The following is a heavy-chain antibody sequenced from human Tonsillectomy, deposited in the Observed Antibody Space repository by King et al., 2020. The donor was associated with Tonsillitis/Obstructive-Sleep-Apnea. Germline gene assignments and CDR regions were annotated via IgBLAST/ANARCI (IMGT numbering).Heavy chain of an antibody. Sequence: VQLQESGPGLVKPSETLSLTCTVSGGSICTYYWTWIRQPPGKGLEWIGYIYYSGSTNYNPSLESRVTISVDTSKNQFSLKLSSVTAADTALYYCARDASGNYYERYFDYWGQGALVTVSS. CDR3: ARDASGNYYERYFDY. V-gene: IGHV4-59*01. CDR1: GGSICTYY. D-gene: IGHD1-26*01. CDR2: IYYSGST. J-gene: IGHJ4*02.